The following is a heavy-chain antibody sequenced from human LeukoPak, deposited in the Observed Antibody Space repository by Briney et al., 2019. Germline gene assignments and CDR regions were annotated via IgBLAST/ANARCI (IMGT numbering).Heavy chain of an antibody. D-gene: IGHD6-19*01. V-gene: IGHV3-23*01. J-gene: IGHJ4*02. Sequence: GGSLRLSCAASGFTFSSFEMSWVRQAPGKGLEWVSAISGSGGSAYYADSVKGRYTISRDNSRNSLSLQMNSLRAEDTALYYCAKTGYSSGWYRIWDYWGQGTLVTVSS. CDR2: ISGSGGSA. CDR1: GFTFSSFE. CDR3: AKTGYSSGWYRIWDY.